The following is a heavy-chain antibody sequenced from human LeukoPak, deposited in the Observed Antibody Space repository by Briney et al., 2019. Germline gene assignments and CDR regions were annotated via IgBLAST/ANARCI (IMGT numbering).Heavy chain of an antibody. CDR2: IYSGGST. V-gene: IGHV3-53*01. J-gene: IGHJ4*02. CDR1: GFTVSSNY. Sequence: GGSLRLSCAASGFTVSSNYMSWVRQAPGKGLEWVSVIYSGGSTYYADSVKGRFTISRDNSKNTLYLQMNSLRAEDTAVYYCAKDDGYSSLSPFDYWGQGTLVTVSS. CDR3: AKDDGYSSLSPFDY. D-gene: IGHD6-6*01.